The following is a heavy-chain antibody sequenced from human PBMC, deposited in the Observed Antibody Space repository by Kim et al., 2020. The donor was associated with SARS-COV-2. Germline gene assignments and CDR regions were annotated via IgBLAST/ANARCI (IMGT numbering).Heavy chain of an antibody. V-gene: IGHV3-9*01. CDR3: ARGGFYGSNDAFDL. D-gene: IGHD3-10*01. J-gene: IGHJ3*01. CDR1: GFTFDDYS. Sequence: GGSLRLSCAASGFTFDDYSMHWVRQAPGKGLEWVSGISWNSGSIGYADSVKGRFTISRDSAKNSLYLQMNSLRVEDTAFYYCARGGFYGSNDAFDLWGQG. CDR2: ISWNSGSI.